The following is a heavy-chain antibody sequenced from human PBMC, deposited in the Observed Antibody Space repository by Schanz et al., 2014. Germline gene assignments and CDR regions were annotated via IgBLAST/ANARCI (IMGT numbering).Heavy chain of an antibody. V-gene: IGHV1-69*02. J-gene: IGHJ4*02. D-gene: IGHD3-10*01. CDR3: ARGRGFYDY. Sequence: QLQLVQSGAEVKKPGSSVKVSCKLSGGTFSSYTISWMRQAPGQGLEWMGKIIPVLNIATYAQRFQGRVSITADTSTITAYMELSSLTSDVTAVHYCARGRGFYDYWGQGTLVTVSS. CDR2: IIPVLNIA. CDR1: GGTFSSYT.